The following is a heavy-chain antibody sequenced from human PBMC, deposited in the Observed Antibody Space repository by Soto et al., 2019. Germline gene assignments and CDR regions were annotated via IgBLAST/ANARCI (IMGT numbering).Heavy chain of an antibody. CDR2: ISGSSGTI. V-gene: IGHV3-23*01. J-gene: IGHJ5*02. CDR3: ASLSGPKWSVNGFHT. CDR1: GFAFGGDA. Sequence: EVQLLESGGGLVQPGGSLRLSCAASGFAFGGDAMSWVRQAPGKGLEWVSAISGSSGTIYYADSVKGRFTISRDNPRNTLYLQMNSLRAEDTAIYYGASLSGPKWSVNGFHTCGQGILVTVSS. D-gene: IGHD2-8*01.